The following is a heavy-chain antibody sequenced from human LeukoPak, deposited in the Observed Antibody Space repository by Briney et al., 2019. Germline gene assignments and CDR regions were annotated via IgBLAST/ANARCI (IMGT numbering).Heavy chain of an antibody. CDR1: GFTFSDYY. CDR2: ISSSGSTI. V-gene: IGHV3-11*01. D-gene: IGHD3-22*01. J-gene: IGHJ4*02. Sequence: GGSLRLSCAASGFTFSDYYMSWIRQAPGKGLEGVSYISSSGSTIYYADSVKGRFTISRDNAKNSLYLQMNSLRAEDTAVYYCARDQTATTYYYDSSGYLKYWGQGTLVTVSS. CDR3: ARDQTATTYYYDSSGYLKY.